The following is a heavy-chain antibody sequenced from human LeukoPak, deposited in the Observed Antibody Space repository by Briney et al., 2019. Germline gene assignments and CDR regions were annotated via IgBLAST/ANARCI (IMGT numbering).Heavy chain of an antibody. CDR3: AREFNGQTLDY. Sequence: GGSLRLSCAASGFTFSSYGMHWVRQAPGKGLEWVAVIWYDGSNKYYADSVKGRFTISRDNSKNTLYLQMNSLRAEDTAVYYCAREFNGQTLDYWGQGTLVTVSS. V-gene: IGHV3-33*01. CDR1: GFTFSSYG. CDR2: IWYDGSNK. J-gene: IGHJ4*02. D-gene: IGHD2-8*01.